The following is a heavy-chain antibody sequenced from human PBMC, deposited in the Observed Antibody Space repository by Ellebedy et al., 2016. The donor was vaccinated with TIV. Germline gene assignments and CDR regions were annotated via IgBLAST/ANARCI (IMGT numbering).Heavy chain of an antibody. CDR2: ISGYNRNT. Sequence: ASVKVSXXASGYVFSSYGISWVRQAPGQGLEWVGWISGYNRNTKYAQKLQGRVIMTTDTSTSTAYMELRSLRSDDTAVYYCARDGLRAGDDSVYYPHYMDVWGKGTTVTVAS. CDR3: ARDGLRAGDDSVYYPHYMDV. V-gene: IGHV1-18*01. CDR1: GYVFSSYG. J-gene: IGHJ6*03. D-gene: IGHD5-12*01.